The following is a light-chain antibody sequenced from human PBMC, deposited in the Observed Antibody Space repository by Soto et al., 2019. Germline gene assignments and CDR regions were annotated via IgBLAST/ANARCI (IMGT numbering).Light chain of an antibody. J-gene: IGKJ5*01. CDR1: QRVSSN. Sequence: LTQSPATLSVSPVERATLSCMASQRVSSNLAWYQQTPGRAPRLLIYGVSVRATGIPARFSGSGSGTDFTLTISRLEPEDFAVYYCQQYGSSRITFGQGTRLEI. CDR2: GVS. CDR3: QQYGSSRIT. V-gene: IGKV3-20*01.